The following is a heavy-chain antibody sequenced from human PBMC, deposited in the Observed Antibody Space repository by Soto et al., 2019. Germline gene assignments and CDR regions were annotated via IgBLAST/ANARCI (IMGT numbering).Heavy chain of an antibody. Sequence: QVQLVQSGAEVKKPGSSVKVFCKASGGTFSSYAISWVRQAPGQGLEWMGGIIPIFGTANYAQKFQGRVTITADESTSTAYMELSSLRSEDTAVYYCARVAPYYSDSSGYSRFDYWGQGTLVTVSS. CDR3: ARVAPYYSDSSGYSRFDY. J-gene: IGHJ4*02. CDR2: IIPIFGTA. CDR1: GGTFSSYA. D-gene: IGHD3-22*01. V-gene: IGHV1-69*12.